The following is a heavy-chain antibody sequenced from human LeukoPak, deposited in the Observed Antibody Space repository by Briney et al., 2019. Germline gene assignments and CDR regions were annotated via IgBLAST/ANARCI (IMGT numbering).Heavy chain of an antibody. V-gene: IGHV3-48*01. Sequence: GGSLRLSCAASEFTFSSYSMNWVRQAPGKGLEWVSYITNSGNSKSYADSVKDRFTISRDNSKNTLYLQMNSLRGEDTAVYYCAKSQLGVNMPWDYWGQGTLVTVSS. D-gene: IGHD3-3*01. J-gene: IGHJ4*02. CDR2: ITNSGNSK. CDR3: AKSQLGVNMPWDY. CDR1: EFTFSSYS.